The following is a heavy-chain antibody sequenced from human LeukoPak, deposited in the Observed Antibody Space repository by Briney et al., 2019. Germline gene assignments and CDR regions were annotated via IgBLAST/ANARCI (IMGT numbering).Heavy chain of an antibody. Sequence: GGSLRLSCAASGFNFSSQWMSWVRQAPGKGLEWVANVNQGGTQKYYVDSVKGRFTISRDNAENSLYLQVNSLRAEDTAVYYCAREHYFYYMDGWGKGTTVTVSS. CDR3: AREHYFYYMDG. J-gene: IGHJ6*03. CDR1: GFNFSSQW. V-gene: IGHV3-7*01. CDR2: VNQGGTQK.